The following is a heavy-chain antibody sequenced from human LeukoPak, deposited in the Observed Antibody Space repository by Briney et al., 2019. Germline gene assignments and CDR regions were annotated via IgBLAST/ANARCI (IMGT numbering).Heavy chain of an antibody. CDR3: TRPTVATNS. Sequence: GGSLRLSCEASGSTFSGSAIHWVRQASGKGLEWIGRIRSKGDNHATAYAASVEGRFTISRNDSTNTAYLQMNRLTTDDTGMYYCTRPTVATNSWGQGTLVTVSS. CDR1: GSTFSGSA. J-gene: IGHJ4*02. CDR2: IRSKGDNHAT. D-gene: IGHD4-17*01. V-gene: IGHV3-73*01.